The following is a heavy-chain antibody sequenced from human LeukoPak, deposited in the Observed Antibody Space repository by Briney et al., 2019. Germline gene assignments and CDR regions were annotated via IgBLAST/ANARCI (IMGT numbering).Heavy chain of an antibody. V-gene: IGHV1-46*01. CDR3: ARDAPRVVPAAIYGYYYYYGMDV. J-gene: IGHJ6*02. Sequence: SVKVSCRASGYTFTSYYMHWVRQAPGQGLEWMGIINPSGGSTSYAQKFQGRVTMTRDTSTSTVYMELSSLRSEDTAVYYCARDAPRVVPAAIYGYYYYYGMDVWGQGTTVTVSS. CDR2: INPSGGST. D-gene: IGHD2-2*02. CDR1: GYTFTSYY.